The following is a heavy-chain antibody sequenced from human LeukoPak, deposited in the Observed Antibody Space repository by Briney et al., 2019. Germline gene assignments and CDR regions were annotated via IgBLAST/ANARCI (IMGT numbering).Heavy chain of an antibody. J-gene: IGHJ6*02. CDR3: ARNSHSNGMDV. CDR1: GYTFTTYW. Sequence: GESLRISCQGSGYTFTTYWIGWVRQMPGEGLEWMGIIYPGDSDTTYSPSFQGQVTFSADKSISTAYLQWGSLKASDTAMYYCARNSHSNGMDVWGQGTTVTVSS. CDR2: IYPGDSDT. D-gene: IGHD2-15*01. V-gene: IGHV5-51*01.